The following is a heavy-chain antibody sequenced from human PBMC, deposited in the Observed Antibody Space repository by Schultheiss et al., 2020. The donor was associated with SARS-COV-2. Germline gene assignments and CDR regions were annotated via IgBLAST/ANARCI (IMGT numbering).Heavy chain of an antibody. CDR1: GGSFSDYF. D-gene: IGHD6-13*01. Sequence: SETLSLTCAVYGGSFSDYFWSWIRQHPGKGLEWIGYIYYSGSTYYNPSLKSLGTISVDTSKNQFSLKLSSVTAADTAVYYCARGRYVAAAGYYFDSWGQGTLVTVSS. J-gene: IGHJ4*02. CDR3: ARGRYVAAAGYYFDS. CDR2: IYYSGST. V-gene: IGHV4-31*01.